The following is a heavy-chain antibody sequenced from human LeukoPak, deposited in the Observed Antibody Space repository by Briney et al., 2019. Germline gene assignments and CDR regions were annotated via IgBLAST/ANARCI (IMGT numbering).Heavy chain of an antibody. CDR3: ARRDYDSYFDY. CDR2: ISWNSGSI. V-gene: IGHV3-9*01. J-gene: IGHJ4*02. CDR1: GFTFDDYA. Sequence: GGSLRLSCAASGFTFDDYAMHWVRQAPGEGLEWVSGISWNSGSIGYADSVKGRFTISRDNAKNSLYLQMNSLRAEDTAVYFCARRDYDSYFDYWGQGALVTVSS. D-gene: IGHD4-17*01.